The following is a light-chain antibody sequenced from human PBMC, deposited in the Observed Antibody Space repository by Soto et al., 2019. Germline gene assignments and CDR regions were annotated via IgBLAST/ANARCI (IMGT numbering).Light chain of an antibody. CDR3: QLYNDYSWT. J-gene: IGKJ1*01. V-gene: IGKV1-5*03. CDR2: KTS. Sequence: DIHMTQSPSTLSASVGDRVTITCRASQSISIWFAWYQQKPGKAPNLLIYKTSSLESGVPSRFSGSGSGTEFTLTISSLQPDDFATYYCQLYNDYSWTFGQGTKVEIK. CDR1: QSISIW.